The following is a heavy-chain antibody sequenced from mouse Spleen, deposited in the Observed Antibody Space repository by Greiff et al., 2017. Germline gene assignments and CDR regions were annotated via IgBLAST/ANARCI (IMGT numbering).Heavy chain of an antibody. CDR3: ARRDYGDHDYYAMDY. D-gene: IGHD2-13*01. Sequence: QVQLQQSGAELARPGASVKMSCKASGYTFTSYTMHWVKQRPGQGLEWIGYINPSSGYTKYNQKFKDKATLTVDKPSSTAYMQLSSLTSEDSAVYYCARRDYGDHDYYAMDYWGQGTSVTVSS. CDR2: INPSSGYT. V-gene: IGHV1-4*01. J-gene: IGHJ4*01. CDR1: GYTFTSYT.